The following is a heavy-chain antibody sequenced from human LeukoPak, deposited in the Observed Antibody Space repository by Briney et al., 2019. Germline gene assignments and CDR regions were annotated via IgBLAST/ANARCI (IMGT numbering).Heavy chain of an antibody. CDR1: GYSISSGYY. V-gene: IGHV4-38-2*02. Sequence: SETLSLTCTVSGYSISSGYYWSWIRQPPGKGLEWIGCIYYSGTTNYSPSLKSRVTISIDTSKNQFSLKLSSVTAADTAVYFCARDAPGGNSGHFYYYMDVWGKGTTVTVSS. J-gene: IGHJ6*03. D-gene: IGHD4-23*01. CDR2: IYYSGTT. CDR3: ARDAPGGNSGHFYYYMDV.